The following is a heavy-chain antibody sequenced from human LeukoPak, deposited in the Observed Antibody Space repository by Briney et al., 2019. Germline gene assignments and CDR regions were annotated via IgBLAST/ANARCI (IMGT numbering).Heavy chain of an antibody. CDR1: GGSISSSSYY. D-gene: IGHD1-7*01. CDR3: AREGSRYNWNYGGIDY. V-gene: IGHV4-39*07. J-gene: IGHJ4*02. Sequence: SETLSLTCTVSGGSISSSSYYWGWIRQPPGKWLEWIGSIYYSGSTYYNPSLKSRVTISVDTSKNQFSLKLSSVTAADTAVYYCAREGSRYNWNYGGIDYWGQGTLVTVSS. CDR2: IYYSGST.